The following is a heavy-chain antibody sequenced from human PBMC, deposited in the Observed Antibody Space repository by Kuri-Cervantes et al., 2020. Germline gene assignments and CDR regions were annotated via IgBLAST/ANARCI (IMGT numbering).Heavy chain of an antibody. Sequence: ASVKFSCKASGYTFTGYYMHWVRQAPGQGLEWMGWINPNSGGTNYAQKFQGWVTMTRDTSISTAYMELSRLRSDDTAVYYCARGSPVTYGMDVWGQGTTVTVSS. CDR3: ARGSPVTYGMDV. CDR2: INPNSGGT. CDR1: GYTFTGYY. D-gene: IGHD4-17*01. J-gene: IGHJ6*02. V-gene: IGHV1-2*04.